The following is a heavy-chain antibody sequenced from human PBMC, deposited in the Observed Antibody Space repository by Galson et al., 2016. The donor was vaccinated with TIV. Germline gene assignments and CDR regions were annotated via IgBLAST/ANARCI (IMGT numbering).Heavy chain of an antibody. J-gene: IGHJ4*02. CDR3: AKDSTYSGGWFWFY. V-gene: IGHV3-23*01. CDR2: ITGSGYGAYGT. Sequence: SLRLSCAASGFPFSNYVMSWARQAPGKGLEWVATITGSGYGAYGTYYTDSVKGRFTVSRDNSKSTLFLEMNSLRAEDTAVYYCAKDSTYSGGWFWFYWGQGTLVTVPS. D-gene: IGHD6-19*01. CDR1: GFPFSNYV.